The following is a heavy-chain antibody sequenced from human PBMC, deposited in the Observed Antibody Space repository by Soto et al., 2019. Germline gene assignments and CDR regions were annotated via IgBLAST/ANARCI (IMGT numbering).Heavy chain of an antibody. CDR3: ASGPGLGQTPASRYYYDSSGPGAFDI. Sequence: GESLKISCKGSGYSFTSYWIGWVRQMPGKGLEWMGITYPGDSDTRYSPSFQGQVTISADKSISTAYLQWSSLKASDTAMYYCASGPGLGQTPASRYYYDSSGPGAFDIWGQGTMVTVSS. CDR1: GYSFTSYW. CDR2: TYPGDSDT. D-gene: IGHD3-22*01. V-gene: IGHV5-51*01. J-gene: IGHJ3*02.